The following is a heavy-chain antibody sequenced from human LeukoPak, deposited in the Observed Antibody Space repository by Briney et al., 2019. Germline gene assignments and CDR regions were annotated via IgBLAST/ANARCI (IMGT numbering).Heavy chain of an antibody. V-gene: IGHV4-39*01. CDR3: ARRLHYFDY. D-gene: IGHD2-21*02. Sequence: SETLSLTCTVSGGSISSNNYYWGWIRQPPGRGLEWIGSFYYSGSTYYHPSLKSRVTIFVDTSNNQFSLRLRSVTAADTAVYYCARRLHYFDYWGQGSLVTVSS. J-gene: IGHJ4*02. CDR2: FYYSGST. CDR1: GGSISSNNYY.